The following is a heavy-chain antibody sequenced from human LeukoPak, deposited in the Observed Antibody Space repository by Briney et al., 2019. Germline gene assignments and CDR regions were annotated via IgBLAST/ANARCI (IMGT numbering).Heavy chain of an antibody. V-gene: IGHV3-15*01. CDR1: GFTFSNAW. CDR3: TTDSPGPYSSSWSDY. D-gene: IGHD6-13*01. J-gene: IGHJ4*02. CDR2: IKSKTDGETT. Sequence: PGGSLRLSCAASGFTFSNAWMSWVRQAPGKGLEWVGRIKSKTDGETTDYAAPVKGRFTISRDDSKNTLYLQMSSLKTEDTAVYYCTTDSPGPYSSSWSDYWGQGTLVTVSS.